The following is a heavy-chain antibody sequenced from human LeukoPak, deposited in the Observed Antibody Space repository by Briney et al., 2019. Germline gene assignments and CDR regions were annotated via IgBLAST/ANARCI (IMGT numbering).Heavy chain of an antibody. D-gene: IGHD5-18*01. CDR3: ARTYSYGYDSLGGPLDY. CDR1: SFSFSIPYY. J-gene: IGHJ4*02. Sequence: SETLSLTCSVSSFSFSIPYYWGWIRQPPGKGLEWIGSIDPSGHTYYTPSLKSRVTISVDTSRNQFSLKMSSVTATDTAMYYCARTYSYGYDSLGGPLDYWGQGTLVTVSS. CDR2: IDPSGHT. V-gene: IGHV4-38-2*02.